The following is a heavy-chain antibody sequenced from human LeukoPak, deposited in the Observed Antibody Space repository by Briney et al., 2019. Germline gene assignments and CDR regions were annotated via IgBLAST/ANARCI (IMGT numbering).Heavy chain of an antibody. CDR1: GFTFSSYE. CDR3: ARGRATTGDPWFDP. Sequence: PGGSLRHSCVASGFTFSSYEMNWVRQAPGRGLEWISYISSTGSTIYYADSVKGRFTISRDNAKNSLYLQMNSLRAEDTAVYYCARGRATTGDPWFDPWGQGTLVTVSS. CDR2: ISSTGSTI. D-gene: IGHD4-17*01. J-gene: IGHJ5*02. V-gene: IGHV3-48*03.